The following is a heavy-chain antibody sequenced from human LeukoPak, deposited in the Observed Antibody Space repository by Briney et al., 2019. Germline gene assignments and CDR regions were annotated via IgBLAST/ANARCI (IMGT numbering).Heavy chain of an antibody. J-gene: IGHJ4*02. V-gene: IGHV1-18*01. Sequence: ASVKVSCKASGYTFTSYGISWVRQAPGQGLEWMGWISAYNGNTNYAQKLQGRVTMTTDTSTSTAYVELRSLRSDDTAVYYCARDAIKYYDYVWGSPNDYWGQGTLVTVSS. CDR2: ISAYNGNT. CDR1: GYTFTSYG. D-gene: IGHD3-16*01. CDR3: ARDAIKYYDYVWGSPNDY.